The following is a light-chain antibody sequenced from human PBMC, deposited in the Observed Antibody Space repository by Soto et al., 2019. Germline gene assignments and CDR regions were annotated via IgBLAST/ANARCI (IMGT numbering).Light chain of an antibody. J-gene: IGKJ4*01. CDR1: QSVGSNY. CDR2: GAS. V-gene: IGKV3-20*01. Sequence: EIVLTQSPGTLSLSPGDRATLSCRASQSVGSNYLAWDQQKPGQAPRLLIYGASTRATGIPDTFSGSGSGTDFTLTISRLEPEDFAVYYCQQYGSAPSTFGGGTKVEIK. CDR3: QQYGSAPST.